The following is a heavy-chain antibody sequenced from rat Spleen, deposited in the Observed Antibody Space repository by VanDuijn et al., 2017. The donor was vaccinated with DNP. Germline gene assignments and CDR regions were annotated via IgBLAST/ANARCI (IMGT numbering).Heavy chain of an antibody. J-gene: IGHJ4*01. V-gene: IGHV5S13*01. D-gene: IGHD1-12*01. Sequence: EVQLVESGGGLVQPGRSLQLSCAASGFTFSDYGMAWVRQAPKQGLEWVATISTIGGVTYYRDSVQGRFTISRDNAKSTLYLQMDSLRSEDTATYYCARHRYYDAKGAMDAWGQGTSVTVSS. CDR1: GFTFSDYG. CDR3: ARHRYYDAKGAMDA. CDR2: ISTIGGVT.